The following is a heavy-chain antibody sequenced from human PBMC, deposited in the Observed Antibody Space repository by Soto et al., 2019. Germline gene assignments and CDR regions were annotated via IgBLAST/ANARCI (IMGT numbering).Heavy chain of an antibody. Sequence: EVHLLESGGGLVQPGGSLRLSCAASGFTFSNYWMHWVRQAPGEGLVWVSHIKGDGSNTDYADSVKGRFTISRDNAKNTLYLQMNCLTSGNTAVYSGVRDVYNAFDYWGQGTRVNVCS. CDR1: GFTFSNYW. CDR3: VRDVYNAFDY. V-gene: IGHV3-74*01. J-gene: IGHJ4*02. D-gene: IGHD1-1*01. CDR2: IKGDGSNT.